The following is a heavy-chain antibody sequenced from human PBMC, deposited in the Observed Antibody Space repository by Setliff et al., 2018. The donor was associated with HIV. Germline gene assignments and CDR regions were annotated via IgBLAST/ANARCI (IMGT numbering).Heavy chain of an antibody. J-gene: IGHJ4*02. V-gene: IGHV3-48*01. CDR3: AMDTSLAY. CDR1: GDSFRNFG. CDR2: ISSRSDSI. Sequence: GGSLRLSCAASGDSFRNFGLNRVRQAPGKGLEWIAYISSRSDSIYYADSVKARFTVSRDNDKNSLYLQMNNMRAEDTAVYYCAMDTSLAYWGQGTLVTVSS. D-gene: IGHD5-18*01.